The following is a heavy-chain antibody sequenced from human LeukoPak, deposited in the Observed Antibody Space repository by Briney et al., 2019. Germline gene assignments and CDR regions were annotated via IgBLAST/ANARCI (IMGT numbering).Heavy chain of an antibody. CDR2: ISSSGNTI. J-gene: IGHJ4*02. CDR1: GFTFSDYY. D-gene: IGHD3-10*01. V-gene: IGHV3-11*01. Sequence: GGSLRLSCAASGFTFSDYYMSWIRQAPGKGLEWVSYISSSGNTIYYADSVKGRFTISRDNAKNSLYLQMNSLRAEDTAVCYCARSAMVRRYYFDFWGQGTLVTVSS. CDR3: ARSAMVRRYYFDF.